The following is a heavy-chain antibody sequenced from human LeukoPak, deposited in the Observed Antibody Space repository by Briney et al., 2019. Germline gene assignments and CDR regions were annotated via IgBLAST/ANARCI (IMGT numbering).Heavy chain of an antibody. J-gene: IGHJ5*02. Sequence: GESLQISCQGFGYSFTSYWIGWVRQLPGKGMEGMGVIYPGDLRVRYNPSFQGQVTISVDKSINTAYLQWVSLRASDSAMYYCACRDLTSTWSFPWGQGTLVTVSS. CDR3: ACRDLTSTWSFP. V-gene: IGHV5-51*01. CDR2: IYPGDLRV. D-gene: IGHD6-13*01. CDR1: GYSFTSYW.